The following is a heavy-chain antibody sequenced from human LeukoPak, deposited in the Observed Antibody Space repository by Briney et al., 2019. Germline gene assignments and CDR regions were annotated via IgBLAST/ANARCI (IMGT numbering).Heavy chain of an antibody. CDR2: ISSNGGSE. Sequence: GGSLRLSCTASAFTFTTYGLHWVRQAPGKGLEWVAAISSNGGSEYYADSVKGRFTISRDNSKNTLFLQMNSLRPDDTAVYYCAKRGHYSINWYHYFDYWGQGTLVTVSS. CDR3: AKRGHYSINWYHYFDY. D-gene: IGHD6-13*01. J-gene: IGHJ4*02. V-gene: IGHV3-30*18. CDR1: AFTFTTYG.